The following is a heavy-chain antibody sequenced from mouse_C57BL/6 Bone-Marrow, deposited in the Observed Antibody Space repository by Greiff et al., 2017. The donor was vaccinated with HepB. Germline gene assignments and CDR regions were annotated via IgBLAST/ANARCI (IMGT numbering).Heavy chain of an antibody. V-gene: IGHV1-50*01. D-gene: IGHD6-5*01. Sequence: QVQLQQPGAELVKPGASVKLSCKASGYTFTSYWMQWVKQRPGQGLEWIGEVDPSDSYTTYNQKFKGKAKWTVDTSSSTAYMQLSSLTSEDSAVYYCARYSYRYFDVGGTGTTVTVSA. CDR1: GYTFTSYW. CDR2: VDPSDSYT. CDR3: ARYSYRYFDV. J-gene: IGHJ1*03.